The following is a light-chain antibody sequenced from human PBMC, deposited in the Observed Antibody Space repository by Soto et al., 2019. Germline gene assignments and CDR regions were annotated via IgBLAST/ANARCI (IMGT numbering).Light chain of an antibody. CDR2: KAS. CDR1: QGMSSW. Sequence: DIQMTQSPSTLSASVGDKVTITCRASQGMSSWLAWYQQKPGKAPKLLIYKASILESGVPSRFSGSGSGTVITLTISILHPDDFATYYCQQYQSYSHFGQGTKVEIK. V-gene: IGKV1-5*03. CDR3: QQYQSYSH. J-gene: IGKJ2*01.